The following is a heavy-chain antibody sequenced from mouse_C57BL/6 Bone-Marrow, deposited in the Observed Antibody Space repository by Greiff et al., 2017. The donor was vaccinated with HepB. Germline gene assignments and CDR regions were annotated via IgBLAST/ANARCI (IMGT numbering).Heavy chain of an antibody. J-gene: IGHJ1*03. CDR2: IDPSDSYT. D-gene: IGHD1-1*01. CDR3: ARAYYYGSSYGYFDV. V-gene: IGHV1-59*01. CDR1: GYTFTSYW. Sequence: VQLQQPGAELVRPGTSVKLSCKASGYTFTSYWMHWVKQRPGQGLEWIGVIDPSDSYTNYNQKFKGKATLTVDTSSSTAYMQLSSLTSEDSAVYYCARAYYYGSSYGYFDVWGTGTTVTVSS.